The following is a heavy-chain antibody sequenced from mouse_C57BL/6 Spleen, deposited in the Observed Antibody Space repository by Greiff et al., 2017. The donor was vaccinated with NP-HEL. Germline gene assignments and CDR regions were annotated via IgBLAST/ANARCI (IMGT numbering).Heavy chain of an antibody. CDR3: ARGGYDYDYAMDY. J-gene: IGHJ4*01. Sequence: DVHLVESEGGLVQPGSSMKLSCTASGFTFSDYYMAWVRQVPEKGLEWLANINYDGSSTYYLDSLKSRFIISRDNAKNILYLQMSSLKSEDTATYYCARGGYDYDYAMDYWGQGTSVTVSS. V-gene: IGHV5-16*01. D-gene: IGHD2-4*01. CDR1: GFTFSDYY. CDR2: INYDGSST.